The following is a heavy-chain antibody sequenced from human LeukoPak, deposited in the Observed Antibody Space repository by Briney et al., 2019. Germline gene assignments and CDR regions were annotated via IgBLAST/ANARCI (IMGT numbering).Heavy chain of an antibody. V-gene: IGHV4-59*01. CDR2: IYYSGST. D-gene: IGHD2-2*01. Sequence: SETLSLTCTVSGGSISSYYWSWIRQPSGKGLEWIGYIYYSGSTNYNPSLKSRVTISVDTSKNQFSLKLSSVTAADTAVYYCARAGIGSSTSFDYWGQGTLVTVSS. CDR1: GGSISSYY. J-gene: IGHJ4*02. CDR3: ARAGIGSSTSFDY.